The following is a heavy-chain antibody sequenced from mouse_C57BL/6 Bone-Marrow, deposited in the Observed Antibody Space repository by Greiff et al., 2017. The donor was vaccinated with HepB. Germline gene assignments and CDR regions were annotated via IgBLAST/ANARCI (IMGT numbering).Heavy chain of an antibody. Sequence: QVQLQQPGTELVKPGASVKLSCKASGYTFTSYWMHWVKQRPGQGLEWIGNINPSNGGTNYNEKFKSKATLTVDKSSSTAYMQLSSLTSEDSAVYYCARVPAYYYGSSPCFDYWGQGTTLTVSS. CDR1: GYTFTSYW. CDR3: ARVPAYYYGSSPCFDY. D-gene: IGHD1-1*01. J-gene: IGHJ2*01. CDR2: INPSNGGT. V-gene: IGHV1-53*01.